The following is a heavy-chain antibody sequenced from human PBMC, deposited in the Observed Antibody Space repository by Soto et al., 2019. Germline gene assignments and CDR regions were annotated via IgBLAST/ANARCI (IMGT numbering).Heavy chain of an antibody. V-gene: IGHV3-23*01. CDR1: GFTFSSYA. Sequence: EVQLLESGGGLVQPGGSLRLSCAASGFTFSSYAMSWVRQAPGKWLEWVSAISGSGGSTYYADSVKGRLTISRDNSKNTLYLQMNSLRAEDTAVYYCAKTPWSGSYRIDYWGQGTLVTVSS. CDR3: AKTPWSGSYRIDY. CDR2: ISGSGGST. J-gene: IGHJ4*02. D-gene: IGHD1-26*01.